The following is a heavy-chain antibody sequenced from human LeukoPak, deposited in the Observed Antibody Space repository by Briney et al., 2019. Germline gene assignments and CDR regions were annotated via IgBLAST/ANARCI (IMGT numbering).Heavy chain of an antibody. D-gene: IGHD2-2*01. Sequence: GGSLRLSCAASGFTFRSYAMHWVRQAPGKGLEWVAVISYDGSNKYYADSVKGRFTISRDNSKNTLYLQMNSLRAEDTAVYYCARETDSTLFDYWGQGTLVTVSS. CDR1: GFTFRSYA. CDR2: ISYDGSNK. V-gene: IGHV3-30*04. J-gene: IGHJ4*02. CDR3: ARETDSTLFDY.